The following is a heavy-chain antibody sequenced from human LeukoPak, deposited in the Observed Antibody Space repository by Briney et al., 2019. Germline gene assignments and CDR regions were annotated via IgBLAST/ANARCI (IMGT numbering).Heavy chain of an antibody. V-gene: IGHV4-39*01. Sequence: SETLSLTCTVSGGSISSYYWGWIRQPPGKGLEWIGSIYYSGSTYYNPSLKSRVTISVDTSKNQFSLKLSSVTAADTAVYYCASDSSGRGFDYWGQGTLVTVSS. D-gene: IGHD3-22*01. CDR3: ASDSSGRGFDY. J-gene: IGHJ4*02. CDR2: IYYSGST. CDR1: GGSISSYY.